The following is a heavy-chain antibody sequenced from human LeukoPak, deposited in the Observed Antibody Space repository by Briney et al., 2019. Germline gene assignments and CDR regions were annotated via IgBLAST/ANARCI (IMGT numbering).Heavy chain of an antibody. CDR1: GYTFTGYY. V-gene: IGHV1-8*02. CDR3: ARALRGHFDY. D-gene: IGHD4-17*01. J-gene: IGHJ4*02. Sequence: ASVKASCKASGYTFTGYYMHWVRQAPGQGLEWMGWMNPNSGNTGYAQKFQGRVTMTRNTSISTAYMELSSLRSEDTAVYYCARALRGHFDYWGQGTLVTVSS. CDR2: MNPNSGNT.